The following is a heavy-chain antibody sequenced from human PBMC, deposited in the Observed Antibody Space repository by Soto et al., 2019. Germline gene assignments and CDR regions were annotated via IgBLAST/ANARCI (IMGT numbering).Heavy chain of an antibody. J-gene: IGHJ6*04. Sequence: QLQLVESGGGVVQPGRSLRLSCAASGFTFSSYGMHWVRQAPGKGLEWLAVISHDGSNKYYADSVKGQFTISRARCKKTLHRKISRHSREATAVNYGAKDLHRLPYTYALGTGGMAVWGKGTTVTVSS. CDR2: ISHDGSNK. CDR3: AKDLHRLPYTYALGTGGMAV. D-gene: IGHD3-16*01. CDR1: GFTFSSYG. V-gene: IGHV3-30*18.